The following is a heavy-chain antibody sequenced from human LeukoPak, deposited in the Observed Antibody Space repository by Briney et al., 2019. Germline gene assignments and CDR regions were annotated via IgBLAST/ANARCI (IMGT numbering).Heavy chain of an antibody. J-gene: IGHJ6*02. CDR2: IYTSGST. V-gene: IGHV4-4*07. D-gene: IGHD3-22*01. Sequence: SETLSLTCTVSGGSISTYYWSWIRQPAGKGLEWIGRIYTSGSTNYNPSLKSRLTMSVDTSKNQFSLKLSPVTAADTAVYYCAKDRNYYDSTVERATYGLDVWGQGTTVTVSS. CDR3: AKDRNYYDSTVERATYGLDV. CDR1: GGSISTYY.